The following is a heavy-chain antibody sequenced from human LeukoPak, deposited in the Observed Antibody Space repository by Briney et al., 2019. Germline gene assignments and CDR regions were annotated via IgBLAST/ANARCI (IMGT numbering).Heavy chain of an antibody. CDR1: GGSFSDYF. V-gene: IGHV4-34*01. CDR3: ARDVVVVPAAVHYGMDV. D-gene: IGHD2-2*01. Sequence: SETLSLTCAVYGGSFSDYFWGWIRQPPGKGLEWIGEINHSGRTYYNPSLKSRVTISVDTSKNQFSLNLSSVTAADTAVYYCARDVVVVPAAVHYGMDVWGQGTTVTVSS. CDR2: INHSGRT. J-gene: IGHJ6*02.